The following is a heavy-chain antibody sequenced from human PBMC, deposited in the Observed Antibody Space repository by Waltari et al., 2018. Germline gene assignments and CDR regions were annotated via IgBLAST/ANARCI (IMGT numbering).Heavy chain of an antibody. D-gene: IGHD6-13*01. Sequence: QVQLVQSGAEVKKPGASVKVSCKASGYTFTGNYMHWVRQAPGQGLEWMGRINPNSGGTNYAQKFQGRVTMTRDTSISTAYMELSRLRSDDTAVYYCARRGAAGTGTYYYYGMDVWGQGTTVTVSS. CDR2: INPNSGGT. J-gene: IGHJ6*02. V-gene: IGHV1-2*06. CDR3: ARRGAAGTGTYYYYGMDV. CDR1: GYTFTGNY.